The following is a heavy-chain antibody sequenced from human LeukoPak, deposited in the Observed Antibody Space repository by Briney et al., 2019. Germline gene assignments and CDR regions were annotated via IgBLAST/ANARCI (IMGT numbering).Heavy chain of an antibody. Sequence: GGSLRLSCAASGFTFSSYSMNWVRQAPGKGLEWVSSISSSSSYIYYADSVKGRFTISRDNAKNSLYLQMNSPRAEDTAVYSCARDDLSLDDAFDIWGQGTMVTVSS. J-gene: IGHJ3*02. CDR2: ISSSSSYI. CDR1: GFTFSSYS. V-gene: IGHV3-21*01. CDR3: ARDDLSLDDAFDI. D-gene: IGHD3/OR15-3a*01.